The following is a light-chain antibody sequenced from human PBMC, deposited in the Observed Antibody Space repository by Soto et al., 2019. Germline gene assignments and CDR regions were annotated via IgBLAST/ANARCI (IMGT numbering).Light chain of an antibody. CDR2: TAS. Sequence: DIQMTQSPSSVSASVGDRVTITCRASQDINKWLAWYQQKPGLAPNLVIYTASRLHGGGPSRFSGSASGTEFTLTISSLQPDDFATYYCQQYNSYSTFGQGTKVDIK. CDR3: QQYNSYST. CDR1: QDINKW. J-gene: IGKJ1*01. V-gene: IGKV1D-16*01.